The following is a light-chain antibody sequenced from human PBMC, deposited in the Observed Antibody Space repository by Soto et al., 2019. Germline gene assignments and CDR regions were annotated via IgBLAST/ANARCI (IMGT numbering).Light chain of an antibody. Sequence: DIQMTQSPSSLSASVGDSVTITCRASQSINWYLNWYQQKPGKAPNLLIYAACTLQGGVPSRFSGSGSGTEFTLTISSLQPDDFATYYCQQYNSYSRTFGQGTKVDI. CDR1: QSINWY. J-gene: IGKJ1*01. CDR2: AAC. CDR3: QQYNSYSRT. V-gene: IGKV1-5*01.